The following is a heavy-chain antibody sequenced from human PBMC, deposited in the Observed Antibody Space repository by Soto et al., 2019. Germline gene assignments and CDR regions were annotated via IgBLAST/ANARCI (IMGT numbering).Heavy chain of an antibody. D-gene: IGHD3-3*01. CDR3: ARGQRFSDWFDP. J-gene: IGHJ5*02. CDR1: GGTISGYY. V-gene: IGHV4-4*07. CDR2: IYSSGNT. Sequence: LETLSLTCSVSGGTISGYYWTWIRQPAGKGLEWIGRIYSSGNTKYNPSLQSRVTMSLDTSNNQFSLRLTSVTAADTAVYYCARGQRFSDWFDPWGQGTLVTVSS.